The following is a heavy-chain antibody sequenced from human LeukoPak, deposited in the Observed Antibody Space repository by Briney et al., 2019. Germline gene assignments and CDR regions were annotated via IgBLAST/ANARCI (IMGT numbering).Heavy chain of an antibody. D-gene: IGHD3-10*01. CDR3: ARDQAGVRGVRSPAWFDP. CDR1: GFTFSSYG. V-gene: IGHV3-23*01. CDR2: ISGSGGST. Sequence: PGGSLRLSCAASGFTFSSYGMSWVRQAPGKGLEWVSAISGSGGSTYYADSVKGRFTISRDNSKNTLYLQMNSLRAEDTAVYYCARDQAGVRGVRSPAWFDPWGQGTLVTVSS. J-gene: IGHJ5*02.